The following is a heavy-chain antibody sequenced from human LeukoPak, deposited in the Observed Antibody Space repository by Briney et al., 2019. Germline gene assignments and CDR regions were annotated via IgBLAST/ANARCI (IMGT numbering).Heavy chain of an antibody. D-gene: IGHD1-7*01. V-gene: IGHV4-59*01. CDR2: IHYTGST. J-gene: IGHJ4*02. CDR3: GRRSRSTWNYRRGDY. Sequence: SETLSLTCTVSGASISGYYWSWIRQPPGKRLEWIGYIHYTGSTKYNPSLKSRVTISVDASKNQFSLKLSSVTAADTAVYYCGRRSRSTWNYRRGDYWGQGTLVTVSS. CDR1: GASISGYY.